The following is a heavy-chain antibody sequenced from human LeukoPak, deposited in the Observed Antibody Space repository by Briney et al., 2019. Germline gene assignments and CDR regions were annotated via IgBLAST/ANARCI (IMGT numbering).Heavy chain of an antibody. J-gene: IGHJ4*02. CDR2: ISYDGSNK. CDR1: GFTFSSYA. D-gene: IGHD2-21*02. Sequence: GRSLRLSCAASGFTFSSYAMHWVRQAPGKGLEWVAVISYDGSNKYYADSVKGRFTISRDNSKNTLYLQMNSLRAEDTAVYYCARSMKGRVVTALGPFDYWGQGTLVTVSS. CDR3: ARSMKGRVVTALGPFDY. V-gene: IGHV3-30-3*01.